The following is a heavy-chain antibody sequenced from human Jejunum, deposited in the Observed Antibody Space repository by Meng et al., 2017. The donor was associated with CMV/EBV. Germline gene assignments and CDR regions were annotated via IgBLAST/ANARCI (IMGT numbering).Heavy chain of an antibody. J-gene: IGHJ4*02. CDR1: GFTFTGTF. V-gene: IGHV1-2*02. CDR2: INPLSGGT. CDR3: ARNLVDWPFDF. Sequence: SCNASGFTFTGTFIHRVRHAPLQGLGWMGWINPLSGGTTFTQRFQGRVTMSRDTSINAASMDMSSLTADYTAVYYCARNLVDWPFDFWGQGTLVTVSS. D-gene: IGHD3/OR15-3a*01.